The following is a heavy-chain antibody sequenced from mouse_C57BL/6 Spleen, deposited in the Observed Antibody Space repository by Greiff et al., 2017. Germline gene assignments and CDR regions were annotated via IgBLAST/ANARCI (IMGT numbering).Heavy chain of an antibody. CDR1: GYTFTSYG. Sequence: VQLQQSGAELARPGASVKLSCKASGYTFTSYGISWVKQRTGQGLEWIGEIYPRSGNTYYNEKFQGKATLTADKSSSTAYMELRSLTSEDSAVYFCARGLYDGYRFDYWGQGTTRTVSS. CDR2: IYPRSGNT. D-gene: IGHD2-3*01. V-gene: IGHV1-81*01. J-gene: IGHJ2*01. CDR3: ARGLYDGYRFDY.